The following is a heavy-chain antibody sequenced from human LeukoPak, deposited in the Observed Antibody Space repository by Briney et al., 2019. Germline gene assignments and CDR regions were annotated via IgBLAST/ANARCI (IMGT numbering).Heavy chain of an antibody. Sequence: ASVKVSCKASGYTFTGYYMHWVRQAPGQGLEWMGWINPNSGGTNYAQKFQGRVTMTRDTSISTAYMELSRLRSDDTALYYCATYSGVHHKTFDDWGQGTLVTVSS. J-gene: IGHJ4*02. V-gene: IGHV1-2*02. CDR3: ATYSGVHHKTFDD. CDR1: GYTFTGYY. CDR2: INPNSGGT. D-gene: IGHD1-26*01.